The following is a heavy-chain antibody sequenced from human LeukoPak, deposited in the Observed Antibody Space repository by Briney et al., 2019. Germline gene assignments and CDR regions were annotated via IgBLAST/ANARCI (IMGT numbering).Heavy chain of an antibody. Sequence: GGSLRLSCAASGFTFSSYAMHWVRQAPGKGLEWVAVILYDGSNKYYGDSVKGRFTISRDNSKNTLYLEMSSLRAEDTAAYYCASWTDDYSNYMDVWGQGTTVTVSS. J-gene: IGHJ6*02. CDR1: GFTFSSYA. V-gene: IGHV3-30-3*01. D-gene: IGHD4-11*01. CDR3: ASWTDDYSNYMDV. CDR2: ILYDGSNK.